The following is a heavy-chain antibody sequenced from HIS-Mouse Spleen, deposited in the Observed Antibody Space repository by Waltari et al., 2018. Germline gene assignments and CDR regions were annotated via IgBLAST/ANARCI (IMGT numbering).Heavy chain of an antibody. J-gene: IGHJ2*01. Sequence: QLQLQESGPGLVKPSETLSLTCTVSGGSISSSSYYWGWIRQPPGEGMEWIGGITYSGRTYYNPSLKSRGTISVDTSKNQFSLKLSSVTAADTAVYYCAREIPYSSSWYDWYFDLWGRGTLVTVSS. CDR2: ITYSGRT. V-gene: IGHV4-39*07. CDR3: AREIPYSSSWYDWYFDL. CDR1: GGSISSSSYY. D-gene: IGHD6-13*01.